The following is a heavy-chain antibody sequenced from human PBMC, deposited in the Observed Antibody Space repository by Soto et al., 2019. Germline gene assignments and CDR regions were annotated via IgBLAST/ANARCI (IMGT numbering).Heavy chain of an antibody. V-gene: IGHV1-46*01. CDR2: INASGGNT. J-gene: IGHJ4*02. D-gene: IGHD3-22*01. Sequence: GASVKVSCKASGYTFTSYYMHWVRQAPGQGLEWMGIINASGGNTSYAQKFQGRVTMTTDTSTSTAYMELRSLRSDDTAVYYCARDTYYDSSGYPRFDYWGQGTLVTVSS. CDR1: GYTFTSYY. CDR3: ARDTYYDSSGYPRFDY.